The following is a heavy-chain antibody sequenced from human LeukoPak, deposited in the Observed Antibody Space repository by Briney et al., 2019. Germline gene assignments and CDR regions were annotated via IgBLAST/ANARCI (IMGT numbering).Heavy chain of an antibody. CDR1: GFTFSSYS. CDR2: ITSSSNI. D-gene: IGHD3/OR15-3a*01. Sequence: PGGSLRLSCAASGFTFSSYSMHWVRQAPGKGLEWVSSITSSSNILYADSVKGRFTISRDNAKNSLYLQMNTLRAEDTAVYYCARILSSGYYTGFDYWGQGTLVTVSS. CDR3: ARILSSGYYTGFDY. J-gene: IGHJ4*02. V-gene: IGHV3-21*01.